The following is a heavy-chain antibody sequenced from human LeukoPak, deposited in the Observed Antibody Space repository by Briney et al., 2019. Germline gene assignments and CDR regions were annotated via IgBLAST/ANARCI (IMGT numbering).Heavy chain of an antibody. J-gene: IGHJ6*03. CDR3: ARGLTIFGVVNYYYMDV. D-gene: IGHD3-3*01. V-gene: IGHV1-8*01. Sequence: GASVKVSFKASVYTCTSYDSNWVRQATGQGPGWRGWMNRNSGNTGYAQQFKGSVTMTRNTSISTAYMELSSLRSEDTAVYYCARGLTIFGVVNYYYMDVWGKGTTVTVSS. CDR2: MNRNSGNT. CDR1: VYTCTSYD.